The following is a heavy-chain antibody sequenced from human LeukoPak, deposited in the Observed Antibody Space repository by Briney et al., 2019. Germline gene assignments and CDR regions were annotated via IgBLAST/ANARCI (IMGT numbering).Heavy chain of an antibody. V-gene: IGHV3-23*01. Sequence: GGSLRLSCAASGFTFSSYAMSWVRQAPGKGLEWVSAISGSGGSTYYADSVKGRFTISRDNAENTLYLQMNSLGAEDTAVYYCARVGQGEWFFHLWGRGTLVTVSS. J-gene: IGHJ2*01. CDR1: GFTFSSYA. D-gene: IGHD1-26*01. CDR3: ARVGQGEWFFHL. CDR2: ISGSGGST.